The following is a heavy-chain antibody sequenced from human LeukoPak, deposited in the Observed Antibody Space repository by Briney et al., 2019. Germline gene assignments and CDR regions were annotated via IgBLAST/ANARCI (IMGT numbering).Heavy chain of an antibody. D-gene: IGHD3-9*01. J-gene: IGHJ4*02. Sequence: GGSLRLSCAASGFTFSSYGMHWVRQAPGKGLEWVAFIRYDGSNKYYADSVKGRFTISRDNSKNTLYLQMNSLRAEDTAVYYCARHAPEPVLRYFDWLLGHSYYFDYWGQGTLVTVSS. CDR2: IRYDGSNK. V-gene: IGHV3-30*02. CDR3: ARHAPEPVLRYFDWLLGHSYYFDY. CDR1: GFTFSSYG.